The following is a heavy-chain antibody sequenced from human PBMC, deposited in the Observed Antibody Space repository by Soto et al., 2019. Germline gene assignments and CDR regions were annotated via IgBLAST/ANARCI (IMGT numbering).Heavy chain of an antibody. V-gene: IGHV5-51*01. Sequence: PGESLKISCKGSGYSFTSYWIGWVRQMPGKGLEWMGIIYPGDSDTRYSPSFQGQVTISADKSISTAYLQWSSLKASDTAMYYCARAKPQKKLVNSYYFYMDVWGKGTTVTVSS. J-gene: IGHJ6*03. CDR3: ARAKPQKKLVNSYYFYMDV. CDR1: GYSFTSYW. CDR2: IYPGDSDT.